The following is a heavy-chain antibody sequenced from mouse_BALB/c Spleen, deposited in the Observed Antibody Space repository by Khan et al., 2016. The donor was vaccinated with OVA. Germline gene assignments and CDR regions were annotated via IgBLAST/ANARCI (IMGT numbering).Heavy chain of an antibody. CDR3: ASDTTVESYWYFDV. Sequence: QIQLVQSGPGLVAPSQSLSITCTVSGFSLTSYGVHWVRQPPGKGLEWLGVIWAGGSTNYNSALLSRLSISKDNSKSQVFLKMNSLQTDDTAMYYSASDTTVESYWYFDVWGAGTTVTVSS. J-gene: IGHJ1*01. D-gene: IGHD1-1*01. CDR2: IWAGGST. CDR1: GFSLTSYG. V-gene: IGHV2-9*02.